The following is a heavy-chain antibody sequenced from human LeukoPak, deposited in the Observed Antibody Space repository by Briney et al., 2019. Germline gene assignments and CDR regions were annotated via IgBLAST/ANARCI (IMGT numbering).Heavy chain of an antibody. V-gene: IGHV1-18*01. CDR3: ARDREVAGTWYFDY. CDR1: GYTFTSYG. D-gene: IGHD6-19*01. CDR2: ISAYNGNT. Sequence: ASVKVSCKASGYTFTSYGISWVRQAPGQGLEWMGWISAYNGNTNYAQKFQGRVTITADESTSTAYMELSSLRSEDTAVYYCARDREVAGTWYFDYWGQGTLVTVSS. J-gene: IGHJ4*02.